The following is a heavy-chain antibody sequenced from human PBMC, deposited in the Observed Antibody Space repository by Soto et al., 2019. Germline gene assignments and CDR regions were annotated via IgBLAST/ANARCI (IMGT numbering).Heavy chain of an antibody. CDR3: AKDKVSVVLRDPFDFPAQRTLDL. Sequence: RSLRLSCAASGFTFSSYGMHWVRQAPGKGLEWVAVISYDGSNKYYADSVKGRFTISRDNSKNALYLQMNSLRAEDTAVYYCAKDKVSVVLRDPFDFPAQRTLDL. V-gene: IGHV3-30*18. D-gene: IGHD2-15*01. CDR1: GFTFSSYG. CDR2: ISYDGSNK. J-gene: IGHJ2*01.